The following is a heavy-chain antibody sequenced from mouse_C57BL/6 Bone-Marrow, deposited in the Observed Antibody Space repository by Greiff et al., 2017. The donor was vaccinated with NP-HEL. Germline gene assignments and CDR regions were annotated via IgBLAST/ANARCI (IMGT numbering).Heavy chain of an antibody. CDR1: GFTFTDYY. CDR3: ARLTTVVATDWYFDV. J-gene: IGHJ1*03. D-gene: IGHD1-1*01. V-gene: IGHV7-3*01. CDR2: IRNKANGYTT. Sequence: EVQLQESGGGLVQPGGSLSLSCAASGFTFTDYYMSWVRQPPGKALEWLGFIRNKANGYTTEYSASVKGRFTISRDNSQSILYLQMNALRAEDSATYYCARLTTVVATDWYFDVWGTGTTVTVSS.